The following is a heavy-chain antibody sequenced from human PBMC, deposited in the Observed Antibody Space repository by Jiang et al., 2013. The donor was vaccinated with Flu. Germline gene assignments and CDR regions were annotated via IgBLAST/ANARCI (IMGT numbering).Heavy chain of an antibody. Sequence: LLKPSETLSLTCAVYGGSFSGYYWSWVRQSPGKGLEWIGEINHSGSTNYNPSLKSRVTISVDTSKNQFSLKLSSVTAADTAVYYCARGYRLYPTRSYDFWSGHLSRGYNWFDPWGPGNPGHRLL. D-gene: IGHD3-3*01. J-gene: IGHJ5*02. CDR1: GGSFSGYY. V-gene: IGHV4-34*01. CDR3: ARGYRLYPTRSYDFWSGHLSRGYNWFDP. CDR2: INHSGST.